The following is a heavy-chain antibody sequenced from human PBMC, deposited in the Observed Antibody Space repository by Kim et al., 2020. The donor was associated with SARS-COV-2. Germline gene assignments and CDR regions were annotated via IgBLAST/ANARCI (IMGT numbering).Heavy chain of an antibody. J-gene: IGHJ3*02. CDR2: A. D-gene: IGHD1-26*01. Sequence: AKYADSVKGRFTISRDNAKNTLYLQMNNLRPEDAAVYYCARYSGSAFDIWGQGTMVSVSS. CDR3: ARYSGSAFDI. V-gene: IGHV3-74*01.